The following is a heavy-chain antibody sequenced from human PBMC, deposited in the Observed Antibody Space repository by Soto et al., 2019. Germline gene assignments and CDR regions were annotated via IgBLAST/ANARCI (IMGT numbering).Heavy chain of an antibody. J-gene: IGHJ4*02. CDR3: ARDRRSDGGGLWFGELFVGTPEYYFDY. CDR1: GGSISSGDYY. Sequence: PSETLSLTCTVSGGSISSGDYYWSWIRQPPGKGLEWIGYIYYSGSTYYNPSLKSRVTISVDTSKNQFSLKLSSVTAADTAVYYCARDRRSDGGGLWFGELFVGTPEYYFDYWGQGTLVTVSS. V-gene: IGHV4-30-4*01. D-gene: IGHD3-10*01. CDR2: IYYSGST.